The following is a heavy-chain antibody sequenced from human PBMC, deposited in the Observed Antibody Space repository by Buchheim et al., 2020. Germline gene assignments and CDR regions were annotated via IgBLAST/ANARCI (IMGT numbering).Heavy chain of an antibody. CDR3: ARGPHAEYYYGMDV. J-gene: IGHJ6*02. CDR2: INSDGSGT. Sequence: EVQLVESGGGLVQPGGSLRLSCAASGFTFSPYYMHWVRQPPGKGLVWVSRINSDGSGTTYADSVKGRFTISRDNAKNTLYLQMNSLRAEDTAVYYCARGPHAEYYYGMDVWGQGTT. CDR1: GFTFSPYY. V-gene: IGHV3-74*03. D-gene: IGHD1-14*01.